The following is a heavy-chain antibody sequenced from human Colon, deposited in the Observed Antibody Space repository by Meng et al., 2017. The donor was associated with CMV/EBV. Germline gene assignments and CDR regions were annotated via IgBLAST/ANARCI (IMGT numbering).Heavy chain of an antibody. CDR1: GGTFDTPT. J-gene: IGHJ5*02. V-gene: IGHV1-69*12. Sequence: VQLVQSWAEVEKPWSSVKVSCKASGGTFDTPTFNWVRQAPGQGLEWMGGIIPMFGSPSYSQKFRGRVTITADELEVNSLRSEDTAVYYCARGKQAGFDLWGQGTLVTVSS. CDR3: ARGKQAGFDL. D-gene: IGHD6-13*01. CDR2: IIPMFGSP.